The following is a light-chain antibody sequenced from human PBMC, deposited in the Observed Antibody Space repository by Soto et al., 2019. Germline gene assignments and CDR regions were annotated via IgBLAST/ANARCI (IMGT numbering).Light chain of an antibody. V-gene: IGKV1-5*03. CDR3: QQYHTYWWT. CDR1: QSIINW. CDR2: KAS. Sequence: DIQMTQSPSTLSASLGDRVTITCRASQSIINWLAWYQQKPGKAPKLLIYKASSLESEVPSRFSGSGSETEFTLTINSLQPDDSATYYCQQYHTYWWTFGQGTKVEIK. J-gene: IGKJ1*01.